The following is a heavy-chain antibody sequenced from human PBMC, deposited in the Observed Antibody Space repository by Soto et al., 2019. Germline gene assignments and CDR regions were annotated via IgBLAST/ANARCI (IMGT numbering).Heavy chain of an antibody. V-gene: IGHV3-15*01. CDR2: IKSKTDGGTT. J-gene: IGHJ5*02. CDR3: TTDDNGCSSTSCFYNWFDP. Sequence: GSLRLSCAASGFTFSNAWMSWVRQAPGKGLEWVGRIKSKTDGGTTDYAAPVKGRFTISRDDSKNTLYLQMNSLKTEDTAVYYCTTDDNGCSSTSCFYNWFDPWGQGTLVTVSS. CDR1: GFTFSNAW. D-gene: IGHD2-2*01.